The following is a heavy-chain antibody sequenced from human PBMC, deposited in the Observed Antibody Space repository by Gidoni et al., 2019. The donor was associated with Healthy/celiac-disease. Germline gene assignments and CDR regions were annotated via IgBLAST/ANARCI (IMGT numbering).Heavy chain of an antibody. J-gene: IGHJ3*02. D-gene: IGHD6-19*01. Sequence: SGFTFSSYSMNWVRQAPGKGLEWVSYISSSSSTIYYADSVKGRFTISRDNAKNSLYLQMNSLRDEDTAVYYCARASRSRSIAVAAAFDIWGQGTMVTVSS. CDR1: GFTFSSYS. V-gene: IGHV3-48*02. CDR3: ARASRSRSIAVAAAFDI. CDR2: ISSSSSTI.